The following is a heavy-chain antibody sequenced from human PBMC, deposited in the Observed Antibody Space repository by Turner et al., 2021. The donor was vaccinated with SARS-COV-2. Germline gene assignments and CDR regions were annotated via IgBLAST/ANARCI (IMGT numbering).Heavy chain of an antibody. D-gene: IGHD2-21*02. Sequence: QVHLQQWGAGLLKPSETLSLTCAVYGGSFSGYYWTWIRQPPGKGLEWIGEIHPSGSTYYNPSLKSRVTISQDTSKSQFSLNLSSVTDADTAVYHCSRGDDSRKSGLLWGQGTLVTVSS. CDR2: IHPSGST. J-gene: IGHJ4*02. CDR3: SRGDDSRKSGLL. CDR1: GGSFSGYY. V-gene: IGHV4-34*01.